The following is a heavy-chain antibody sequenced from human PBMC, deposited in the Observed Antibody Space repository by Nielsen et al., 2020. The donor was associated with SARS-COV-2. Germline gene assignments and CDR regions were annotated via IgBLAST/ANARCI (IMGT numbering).Heavy chain of an antibody. D-gene: IGHD2-2*01. CDR1: GYTFTKYG. Sequence: ASVKVSCKASGYTFTKYGISWVRQAPGQGLEWMGWISGNSDSAKYVKKFLGRVIMTTDTSTSTAYLEVRSLRSDDTAVYYCASSAPPSSFNWFDPWGQGTLVTVSS. J-gene: IGHJ5*02. V-gene: IGHV1-18*04. CDR3: ASSAPPSSFNWFDP. CDR2: ISGNSDSA.